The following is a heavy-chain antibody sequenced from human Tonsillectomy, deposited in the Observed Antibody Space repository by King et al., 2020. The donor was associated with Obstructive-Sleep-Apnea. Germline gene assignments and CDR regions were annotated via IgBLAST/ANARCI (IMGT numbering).Heavy chain of an antibody. V-gene: IGHV6-1*01. CDR2: TYYRSKWYN. D-gene: IGHD6-13*01. Sequence: VQLPQSGPGLVKPSQTLSLTCAISGDSVSSNSAAWHWIRQSPSRGLEWLGRTYYRSKWYNDYAVSVKSRITINPDTSKNQVSLQLNSVTPEDTAVYYCTTSLIAAAHGWGQGTLVTVSS. CDR3: TTSLIAAAHG. J-gene: IGHJ4*02. CDR1: GDSVSSNSAA.